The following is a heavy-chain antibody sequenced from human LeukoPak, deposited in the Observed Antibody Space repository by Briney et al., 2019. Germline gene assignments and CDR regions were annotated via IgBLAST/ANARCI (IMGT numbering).Heavy chain of an antibody. CDR2: IYYSGSA. CDR3: ASSLVRADMVTGIDY. D-gene: IGHD5-18*01. CDR1: GGSISSSSYY. J-gene: IGHJ4*02. V-gene: IGHV4-39*01. Sequence: SETLSLTCTVSGGSISSSSYYWGWIRQPPGKGLEWIGSIYYSGSAYYNPSLKSRVTISVGTSQNQFSLKLSSVTAADTAVYYCASSLVRADMVTGIDYWGQGTLVTVSS.